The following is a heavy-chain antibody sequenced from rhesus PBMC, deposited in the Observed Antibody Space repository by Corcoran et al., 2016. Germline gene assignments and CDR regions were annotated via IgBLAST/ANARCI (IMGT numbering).Heavy chain of an antibody. CDR3: ARAGVNPYYFDY. D-gene: IGHD3-28*01. CDR2: ISGSGGST. V-gene: IGHV4-173*01. CDR1: GCPISRHY. Sequence: QLQLQESGPGLVKPSETLSLTCAVSGCPISRHYGSWIRQPPGKGLEWIGRISGSGGSTDYNPSHKSRVTISTDTSKNQFSLKLSSVTAADTAVYYCARAGVNPYYFDYWGQGVLVTVSS. J-gene: IGHJ4*01.